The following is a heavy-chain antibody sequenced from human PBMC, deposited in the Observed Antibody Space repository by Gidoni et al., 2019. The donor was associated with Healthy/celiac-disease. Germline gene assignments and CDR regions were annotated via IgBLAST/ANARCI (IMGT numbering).Heavy chain of an antibody. D-gene: IGHD6-19*01. V-gene: IGHV4-34*01. CDR3: ARGRQWLGCFDY. J-gene: IGHJ4*02. Sequence: QVQLQQWGAGLLKPSETLSLTCAVYGGSFSGYYWSWIRQPPGKGLEWIGEINHSGSTNYNPSLKSRVTISVDTSKNQFSLKLSSVTAADTAVYYCARGRQWLGCFDYWGQGTLVTVSS. CDR2: INHSGST. CDR1: GGSFSGYY.